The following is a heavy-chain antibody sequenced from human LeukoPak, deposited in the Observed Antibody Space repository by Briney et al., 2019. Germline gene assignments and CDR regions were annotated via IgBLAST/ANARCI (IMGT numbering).Heavy chain of an antibody. CDR3: AKTHGYFDQ. CDR2: ISGSGETT. CDR1: GFTFSSYG. V-gene: IGHV3-23*01. J-gene: IGHJ4*02. Sequence: TGGSLRLSCAASGFTFSSYGMTWLRQTPAKGLEWVSAISGSGETTYYSDFVKGRSTISRDNSKNTLFLQMNSLRVEDAAMYYCAKTHGYFDQWGQGTLVAVSS. D-gene: IGHD3-22*01.